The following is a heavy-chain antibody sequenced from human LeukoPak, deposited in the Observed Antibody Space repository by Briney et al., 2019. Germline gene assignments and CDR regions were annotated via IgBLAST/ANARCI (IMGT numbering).Heavy chain of an antibody. D-gene: IGHD3-3*01. CDR3: ARDSNSDFWSGYYTNYFDY. J-gene: IGHJ4*02. CDR2: ISPSGDAT. Sequence: GGSLRLSCAASGFIFSSHGMNWVRQAPGKGLEWVSGISPSGDATFYADSVKGRFTISRDNSKNTLYLQMNSLRTEDTAVYYCARDSNSDFWSGYYTNYFDYWGQGTLVTVSS. CDR1: GFIFSSHG. V-gene: IGHV3-23*01.